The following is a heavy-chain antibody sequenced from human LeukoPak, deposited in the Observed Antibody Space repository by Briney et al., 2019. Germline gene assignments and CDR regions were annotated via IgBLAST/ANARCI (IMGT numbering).Heavy chain of an antibody. V-gene: IGHV3-48*01. Sequence: GGSLRLSCAASGFTFSSYSMNWVRQAPGKGLEWVSYISSGSSTIYYADSVKGRFTISRDNAKNSLCLQMNSLRAEDTAVYYCAKSVGSGSSGMDVWGQGTTVTVSS. CDR1: GFTFSSYS. CDR3: AKSVGSGSSGMDV. J-gene: IGHJ6*02. D-gene: IGHD3-10*01. CDR2: ISSGSSTI.